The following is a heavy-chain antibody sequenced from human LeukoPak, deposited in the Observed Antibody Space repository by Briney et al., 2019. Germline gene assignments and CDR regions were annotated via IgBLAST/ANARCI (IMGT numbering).Heavy chain of an antibody. CDR1: GGSISSGGYY. D-gene: IGHD5-24*01. Sequence: SETLSLTCTVSGGSISSGGYYWSWIRQHPGKGLEWIGYIYYSGSTYYNPSPKSRVTISVDTSKNQFSLKLSSVTAADTAVYYCARVQDGYMAYWGQGTLVTVSS. CDR3: ARVQDGYMAY. CDR2: IYYSGST. V-gene: IGHV4-31*03. J-gene: IGHJ4*02.